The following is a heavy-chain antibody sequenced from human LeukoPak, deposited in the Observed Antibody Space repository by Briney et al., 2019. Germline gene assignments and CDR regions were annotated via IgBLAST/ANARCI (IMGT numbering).Heavy chain of an antibody. D-gene: IGHD3-3*02. CDR3: ARDISSDYNY. CDR1: GLTYSSYN. CDR2: ISRSSNPI. V-gene: IGHV3-48*02. J-gene: IGHJ4*02. Sequence: GGSLSLSCAASGLTYSSYNMNWVRQTPGKGLGWVSYISRSSNPIYDAHSVKDRFTISRHNDKNSLYLQMNSLRDEDTAVYYCARDISSDYNYWGQGTLVTVSS.